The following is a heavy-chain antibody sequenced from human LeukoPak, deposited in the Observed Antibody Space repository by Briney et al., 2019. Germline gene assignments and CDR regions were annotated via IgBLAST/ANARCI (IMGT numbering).Heavy chain of an antibody. CDR1: GFTFSSYG. CDR3: AKEIAVAGTPHFDY. J-gene: IGHJ4*02. V-gene: IGHV3-30*18. Sequence: QAGGSLRLSCAASGFTFSSYGMHWVRQAPGKGLEWVAVISYDGSNKYYADSVKSRFTISRDNSKNTLYLQMNSLRAEDTAVYYCAKEIAVAGTPHFDYWGQGTLVTVSS. CDR2: ISYDGSNK. D-gene: IGHD6-19*01.